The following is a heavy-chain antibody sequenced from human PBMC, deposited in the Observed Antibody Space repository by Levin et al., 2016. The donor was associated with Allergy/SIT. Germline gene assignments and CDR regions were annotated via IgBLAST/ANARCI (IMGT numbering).Heavy chain of an antibody. D-gene: IGHD2-2*01. Sequence: SETLSLTCTVSGGSVSSSSYYWGWIRQPPGKGLEWIGSIYYSGSTYYNPSLKSRVTISVDTSRNQFSLKLSSVTAADTAVYFCAMSYSTSGPYFDYWGQGALVTVSS. V-gene: IGHV4-39*01. CDR2: IYYSGST. CDR1: GGSVSSSSYY. J-gene: IGHJ4*02. CDR3: AMSYSTSGPYFDY.